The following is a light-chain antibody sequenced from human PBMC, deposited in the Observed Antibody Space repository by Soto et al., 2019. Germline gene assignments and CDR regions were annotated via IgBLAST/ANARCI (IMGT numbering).Light chain of an antibody. V-gene: IGLV2-11*01. Sequence: QSVLTQPRSVSGSPGQSVTISCTGTSSDVGGYNYVSWYQQHPGKAPKLMIYDVSKWPSGVPDRVSGSKSGNTASLSISGLQAEDEAESYCCSYAGNTLWVFGGGTKLTVL. CDR3: CSYAGNTLWV. CDR2: DVS. J-gene: IGLJ3*02. CDR1: SSDVGGYNY.